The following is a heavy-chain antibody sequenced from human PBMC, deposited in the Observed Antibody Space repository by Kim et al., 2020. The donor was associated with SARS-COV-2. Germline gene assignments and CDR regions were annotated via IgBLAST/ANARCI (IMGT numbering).Heavy chain of an antibody. V-gene: IGHV4-59*01. CDR3: ARLLRYCSGGSCYSALSYYYGMDV. CDR1: GGSISSYY. J-gene: IGHJ6*02. Sequence: SETLSLTCTVSGGSISSYYWSWIRQPPGKGLEWIGYIYYSGSTNYNPSLKSRVTISVDTSKNQFSLKLSSVTAADTAVYYCARLLRYCSGGSCYSALSYYYGMDVWGQGTTVTVSS. CDR2: IYYSGST. D-gene: IGHD2-15*01.